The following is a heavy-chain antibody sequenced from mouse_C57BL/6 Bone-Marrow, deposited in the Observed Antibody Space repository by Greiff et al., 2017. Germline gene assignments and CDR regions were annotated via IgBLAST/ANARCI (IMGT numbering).Heavy chain of an antibody. Sequence: QVQLQQSGAELVMPGASVKLSCKASGYTFTSYWMHWVKQRPGQGLEWIGEIDPSDSYTNYNQKFKGKSTLTVDKSSSTAYMQLSSLTSEDSAVYYCARSGLYYYGSSYDYYAMDYWGQGTSVTVSS. D-gene: IGHD1-1*01. V-gene: IGHV1-69*01. J-gene: IGHJ4*01. CDR1: GYTFTSYW. CDR2: IDPSDSYT. CDR3: ARSGLYYYGSSYDYYAMDY.